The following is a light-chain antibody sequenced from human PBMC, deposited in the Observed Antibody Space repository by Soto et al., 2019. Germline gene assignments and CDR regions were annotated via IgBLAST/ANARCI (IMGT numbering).Light chain of an antibody. CDR2: TAS. J-gene: IGKJ1*01. V-gene: IGKV1-5*03. CDR1: QSIGSW. Sequence: DLQMTQSPSTLSGSVGDRVIITCRASQSIGSWLAWYQQQPGKVPKLLIYTASTLQSGVPPRFSGSGSGAEFTLTISSLQPEDFATYYCQQYNSYSPWTFGQGTKVDIK. CDR3: QQYNSYSPWT.